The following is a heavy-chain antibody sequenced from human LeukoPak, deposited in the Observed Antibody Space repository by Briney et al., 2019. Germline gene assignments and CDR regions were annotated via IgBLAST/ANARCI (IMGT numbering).Heavy chain of an antibody. Sequence: GGSLRLSCAASGFTFSSYSMNWVRQAPGKGLEWVSSISSSSSYIYHADSVKGRFTISRDNAKNSLFLQMNSLRAEDTAVYYCARAAGCSGGSCYGGLDCWGQGTLVTVLS. D-gene: IGHD2-15*01. CDR2: ISSSSSYI. CDR1: GFTFSSYS. J-gene: IGHJ4*02. V-gene: IGHV3-21*01. CDR3: ARAAGCSGGSCYGGLDC.